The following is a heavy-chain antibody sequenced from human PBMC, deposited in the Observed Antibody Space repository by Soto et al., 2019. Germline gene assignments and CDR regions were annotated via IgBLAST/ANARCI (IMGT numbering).Heavy chain of an antibody. CDR3: AKMVYAIRDYYYYGMDV. J-gene: IGHJ6*02. D-gene: IGHD2-8*01. Sequence: QVQLVESGGGVVQPGRSLRLSCAASGFTFSSYGMHWVRQAPGKGLEWVAVISYDGSNKYYADSVKGRFTISRDNSKNTLYLQMSSLRAEDTAVYYCAKMVYAIRDYYYYGMDVWGQGTTVTVSS. CDR1: GFTFSSYG. V-gene: IGHV3-30*18. CDR2: ISYDGSNK.